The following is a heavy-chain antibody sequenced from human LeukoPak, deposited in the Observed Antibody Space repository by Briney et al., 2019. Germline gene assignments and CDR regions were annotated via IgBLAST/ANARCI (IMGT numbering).Heavy chain of an antibody. Sequence: PGGSLRLSCAVSGLTFSSYNMNWVRQAPGKGLEWVSYISNSGSMIYYADSVKGRFTLSRDNAKNSLYLQMNSLRVEDTAIYYCFREGGDWGQGTLVTVSS. CDR1: GLTFSSYN. D-gene: IGHD3-10*01. J-gene: IGHJ4*02. CDR2: ISNSGSMI. V-gene: IGHV3-48*01. CDR3: FREGGD.